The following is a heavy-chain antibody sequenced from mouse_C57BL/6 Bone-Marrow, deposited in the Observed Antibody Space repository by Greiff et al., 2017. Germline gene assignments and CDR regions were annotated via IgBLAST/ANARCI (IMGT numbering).Heavy chain of an antibody. CDR3: ARDYYGLDY. D-gene: IGHD1-1*01. CDR1: GYTFTSYW. V-gene: IGHV1-69*01. J-gene: IGHJ2*01. CDR2: IDPSDSYT. Sequence: QVQLQQSGAELVMPGASVKLSCKASGYTFTSYWMHWVKQRPGQGLEWIGEIDPSDSYTNYNQKFKGKSTLTVDKSSSTAYMQLSSLTSEDSAVYYGARDYYGLDYWGQGTTLTVSS.